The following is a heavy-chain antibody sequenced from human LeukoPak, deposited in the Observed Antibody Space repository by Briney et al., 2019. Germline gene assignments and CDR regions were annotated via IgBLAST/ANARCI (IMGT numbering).Heavy chain of an antibody. CDR3: SKTSAFDI. CDR1: GFTFTTSG. CDR2: ISGSDSGGKT. J-gene: IGHJ3*02. V-gene: IGHV3-23*01. Sequence: GGSLRLSCAASGFTFTTSGMNWVRQAPGKGLEWVSSISGSDSGGKTFYADSVKGRFTISGDNSKNTVYMQMNSLRAEDTALYFCSKTSAFDIWGQGTMVTVSS.